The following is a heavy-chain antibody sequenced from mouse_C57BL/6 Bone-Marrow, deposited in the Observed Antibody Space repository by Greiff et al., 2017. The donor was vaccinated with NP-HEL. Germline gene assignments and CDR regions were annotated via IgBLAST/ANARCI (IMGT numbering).Heavy chain of an antibody. CDR1: GYAFTNYW. Sequence: QVQLQQSGAELVRPGTSVKVSCKASGYAFTNYWMEWVKQRPGQGLEWIGVINPGSGGTNYNEKFKGKATLTADKSSSTAYMQLSSLTSEDSAVYFCARYDYDSWGQGTTLTVSS. D-gene: IGHD2-4*01. CDR3: ARYDYDS. J-gene: IGHJ2*01. V-gene: IGHV1-54*01. CDR2: INPGSGGT.